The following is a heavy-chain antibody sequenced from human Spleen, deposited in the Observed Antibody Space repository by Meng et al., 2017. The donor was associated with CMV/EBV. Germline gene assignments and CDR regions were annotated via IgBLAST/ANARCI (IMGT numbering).Heavy chain of an antibody. V-gene: IGHV3-21*01. J-gene: IGHJ6*02. CDR2: ISSGSDYI. Sequence: GGSLRLSCAASGFTFISYSMNWVRQAPGKGLEWVSSISSGSDYIYYADSLEGRFTISRDNAKMSLYLQMNSLSVEDTAVYYCARSYRTIVRRLVGMDVWGQGTTVTVSS. CDR3: ARSYRTIVRRLVGMDV. CDR1: GFTFISYS. D-gene: IGHD6-19*01.